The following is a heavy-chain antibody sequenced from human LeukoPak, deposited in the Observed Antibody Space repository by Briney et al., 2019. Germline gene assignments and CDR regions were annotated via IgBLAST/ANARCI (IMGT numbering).Heavy chain of an antibody. Sequence: GGSLRLSCAASGFTFSGSAMHWVRQASGKGLEWVGRIRSKANSYATAYAASVKGRFAISRDDSKNTAYLQMNSLKTEDTAVYYCTSPSVAADYWGQGTLVTVSS. CDR1: GFTFSGSA. CDR3: TSPSVAADY. D-gene: IGHD6-19*01. J-gene: IGHJ4*02. V-gene: IGHV3-73*01. CDR2: IRSKANSYAT.